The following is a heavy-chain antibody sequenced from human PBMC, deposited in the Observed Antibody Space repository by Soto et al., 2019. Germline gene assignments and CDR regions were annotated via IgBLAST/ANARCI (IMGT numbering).Heavy chain of an antibody. CDR2: ISYDGSNK. V-gene: IGHV3-30*18. Sequence: GGSLRLSCAASDFTFSSYGIHWVRQAPGKGLEWVAVISYDGSNKQYGDSVKGRLTMSRDYSKNTVHLQMSSLRVEDTDVYYCPKDTYYHDSSGYYVFDYWGQGTLVTVSS. J-gene: IGHJ4*01. CDR1: DFTFSSYG. D-gene: IGHD3-22*01. CDR3: PKDTYYHDSSGYYVFDY.